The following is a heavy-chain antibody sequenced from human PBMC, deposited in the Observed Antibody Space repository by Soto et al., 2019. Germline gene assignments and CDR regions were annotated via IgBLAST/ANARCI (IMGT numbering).Heavy chain of an antibody. CDR2: TYYRSKWYN. CDR1: GDSVSSNSAA. V-gene: IGHV6-1*01. CDR3: ARVVADTSKNNWFDP. J-gene: IGHJ5*02. D-gene: IGHD6-19*01. Sequence: SQTLSLTCAISGDSVSSNSAAWNWIRQSPSRGLEWLGRTYYRSKWYNDYAVSVKSRLTINPDTSKNQLSLQLNSVTPDDTTVYYCARVVADTSKNNWFDPYGQDTLVTVSS.